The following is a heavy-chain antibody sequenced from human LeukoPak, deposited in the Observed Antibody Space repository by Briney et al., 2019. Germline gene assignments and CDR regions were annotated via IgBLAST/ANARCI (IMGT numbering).Heavy chain of an antibody. V-gene: IGHV1-46*01. Sequence: ASVKVSCKASGYTFTSYYMHWMRQAPGQGLEWMGIINPSGGSTSYAQKFQGRVTMTRDTSTSTVYMELSSLRSEDTAVYYCARENRVARKGIAVAGTPIPHGYWGQGTLVTVSS. CDR2: INPSGGST. CDR3: ARENRVARKGIAVAGTPIPHGY. D-gene: IGHD6-19*01. CDR1: GYTFTSYY. J-gene: IGHJ4*02.